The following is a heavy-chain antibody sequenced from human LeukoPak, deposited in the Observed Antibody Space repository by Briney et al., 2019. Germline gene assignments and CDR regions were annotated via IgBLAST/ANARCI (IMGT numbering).Heavy chain of an antibody. CDR3: ARDKPYGSGSYIDY. CDR1: GGSISSGGYY. CDR2: IYYSGST. J-gene: IGHJ4*02. D-gene: IGHD3-10*01. Sequence: SETLSLTCTVSGGSISSGGYYWSWIRQHLGKGLEWIGYIYYSGSTYYNPSLKSRVTISVDTSKNQFSLKLSSVTAADTAVYYCARDKPYGSGSYIDYWGQGTLVTVSS. V-gene: IGHV4-31*03.